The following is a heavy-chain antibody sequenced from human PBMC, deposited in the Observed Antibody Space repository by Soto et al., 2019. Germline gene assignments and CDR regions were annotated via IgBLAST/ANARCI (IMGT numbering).Heavy chain of an antibody. CDR3: ARDKAVAGDYFYYYAMDV. Sequence: NPSETLSLTCAVSGYSISSGYYWGWIRQPPGKGLEWIGTIYHSGSTYYNPSLKSRVTISVDTSKNQFSLKLSSVTAADTAVYYCARDKAVAGDYFYYYAMDVWGQGTTVTVSS. J-gene: IGHJ6*02. D-gene: IGHD6-19*01. CDR1: GYSISSGYY. CDR2: IYHSGST. V-gene: IGHV4-38-2*02.